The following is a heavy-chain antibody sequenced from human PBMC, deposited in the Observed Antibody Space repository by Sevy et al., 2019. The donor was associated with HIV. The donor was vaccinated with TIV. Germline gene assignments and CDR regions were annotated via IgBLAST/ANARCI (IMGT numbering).Heavy chain of an antibody. CDR3: ASFLRASWGKDDY. CDR1: EITFSSYD. J-gene: IGHJ4*02. CDR2: IRGNGGNT. V-gene: IGHV3-23*01. Sequence: GGSLRLSCTASEITFSSYDMSWVRQAPGKEMEWVSTIRGNGGNTYYADSVKGRFTISRDNSKNTLYLQMNCLRAEDTAVYYCASFLRASWGKDDYWGQGTLVTVSS. D-gene: IGHD3-10*01.